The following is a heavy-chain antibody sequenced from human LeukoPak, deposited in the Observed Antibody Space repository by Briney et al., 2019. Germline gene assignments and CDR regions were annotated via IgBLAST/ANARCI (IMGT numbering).Heavy chain of an antibody. CDR1: GYTFTSNY. J-gene: IGHJ4*02. CDR3: ARDQEGFDY. V-gene: IGHV1-46*01. Sequence: ASVKVSCKASGYTFTSNYTHWVRQAPGQGLEWMGMIYPRDGSTSYAQKFQGRVTVTRDTSTSTVHMELSGLRSEDTAVYYCARDQEGFDYWGQGTLVTVSS. CDR2: IYPRDGST.